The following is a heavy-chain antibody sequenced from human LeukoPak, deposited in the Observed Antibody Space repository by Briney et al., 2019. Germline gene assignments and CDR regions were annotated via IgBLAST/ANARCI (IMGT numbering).Heavy chain of an antibody. V-gene: IGHV3-66*01. CDR1: GLTGSSDF. CDR2: IYSGGST. J-gene: IGHJ6*02. D-gene: IGHD1-1*01. CDR3: ASSGTASRGAMDV. Sequence: GGSLRLSCAASGLTGSSDFMTWVRQAPGKGLEWVSAIYSGGSTFYAASVRGRFNISRDNSKKTMFLQMSSLRVEDAAVYYCASSGTASRGAMDVWGQGTTVTVSS.